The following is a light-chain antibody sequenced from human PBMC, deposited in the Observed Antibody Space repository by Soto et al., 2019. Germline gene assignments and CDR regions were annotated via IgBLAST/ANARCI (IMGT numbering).Light chain of an antibody. CDR2: GHS. CDR3: QSYDRSLSSPI. J-gene: IGLJ2*01. CDR1: TSNIGAGYD. Sequence: QSVLTQPPSVSGAPGQRVTIACTGSTSNIGAGYDVHWYRHLPGAAPKLLLSGHSHRPSGVPDRLSGSKSGTSASLAITGLQAEDEADYYCQSYDRSLSSPIFGGGTKVTVL. V-gene: IGLV1-40*01.